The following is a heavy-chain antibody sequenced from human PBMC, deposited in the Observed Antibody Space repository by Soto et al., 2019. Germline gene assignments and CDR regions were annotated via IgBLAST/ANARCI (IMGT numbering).Heavy chain of an antibody. V-gene: IGHV1-2*04. CDR3: PTALMALAAPPPDY. CDR1: GYTFTGYY. D-gene: IGHD2-15*01. Sequence: QVQLVQSGAEVKKPGASVKVSCKASGYTFTGYYMHWVRQAPGQGLEWMGWINPNSGGTNYAQKFQGWVTMTSDPSISPPYMELRSLRSDDTAVYYCPTALMALAAPPPDYWGQGTLVTVSS. CDR2: INPNSGGT. J-gene: IGHJ4*02.